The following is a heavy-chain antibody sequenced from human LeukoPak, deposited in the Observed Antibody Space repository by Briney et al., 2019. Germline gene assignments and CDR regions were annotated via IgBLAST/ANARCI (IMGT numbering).Heavy chain of an antibody. CDR2: INPNSGGT. D-gene: IGHD6-19*01. J-gene: IGHJ1*01. V-gene: IGHV1-2*02. CDR1: GYTFTGYY. CDR3: ARGISEAVPGRYFQH. Sequence: ASVKVSCKASGYTFTGYYLHWVRQAPGQGLEWMGWINPNSGGTNYAQNFQGRVTMTRDTSISTAYMELSRLRSDDTAVYFCARGISEAVPGRYFQHWGQGTLVTVSS.